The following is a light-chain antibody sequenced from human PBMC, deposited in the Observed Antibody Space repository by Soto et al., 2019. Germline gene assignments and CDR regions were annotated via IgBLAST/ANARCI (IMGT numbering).Light chain of an antibody. CDR1: QSISSTY. CDR2: GAS. J-gene: IGKJ1*01. CDR3: QQYGDMWT. Sequence: EIVLTQSPGTLSLSPGERATLSCRASQSISSTYLAWYQQKPGQAPRLLIYGASNRATGTPDRFSGSGSGTDFTNTISRLEPEDFAVYYCQQYGDMWTFGQGTKVDIK. V-gene: IGKV3-20*01.